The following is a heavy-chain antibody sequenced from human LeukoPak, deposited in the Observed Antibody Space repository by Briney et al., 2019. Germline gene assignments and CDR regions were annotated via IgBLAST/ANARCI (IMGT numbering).Heavy chain of an antibody. V-gene: IGHV3-30-3*01. J-gene: IGHJ3*02. CDR2: ISYDGSNK. CDR1: GFTFSSSW. Sequence: GGSLRLSCAASGFTFSSSWMSWVRQAPGKGLEWVAVISYDGSNKYYADSVKGRFTISRDNSKNTLYLQMNSLRAEDTAVYYCARDSYYYDSSGYYYQTAFDIWGQGTMVTVSS. D-gene: IGHD3-22*01. CDR3: ARDSYYYDSSGYYYQTAFDI.